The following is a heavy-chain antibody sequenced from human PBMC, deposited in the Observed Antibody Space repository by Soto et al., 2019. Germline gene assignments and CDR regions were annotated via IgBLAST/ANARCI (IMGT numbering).Heavy chain of an antibody. CDR1: CFSVTSSSHY. D-gene: IGHD6-19*01. J-gene: IGHJ4*02. CDR3: ARNPYASGWYFDY. Sequence: QLPLQESGPGLVKPSETVALTCTVSCFSVTSSSHYWGWIRQPPLKVLEWIGSIYHSGNTNYNSSLKSWVTLSVDTSTNQLSLKLSSVTAAEPAVYYCARNPYASGWYFDYWGQGTLVTVSS. V-gene: IGHV4-39*01. CDR2: IYHSGNT.